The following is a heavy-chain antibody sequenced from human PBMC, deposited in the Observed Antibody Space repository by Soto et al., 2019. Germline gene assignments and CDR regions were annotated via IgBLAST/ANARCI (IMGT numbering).Heavy chain of an antibody. Sequence: QVQLQESGPGLVKPSGTLSLTCAVSGGSISSVNWWSWVRQPPGKGLEWIGEIYHSGSTNYNPSLXSXVXITXDKSKNQFSLKLSSVTAADTAVYYCARDLSYSSGHWGQGTLVTVSS. CDR1: GGSISSVNW. D-gene: IGHD3-10*01. J-gene: IGHJ4*02. CDR3: ARDLSYSSGH. V-gene: IGHV4-4*02. CDR2: IYHSGST.